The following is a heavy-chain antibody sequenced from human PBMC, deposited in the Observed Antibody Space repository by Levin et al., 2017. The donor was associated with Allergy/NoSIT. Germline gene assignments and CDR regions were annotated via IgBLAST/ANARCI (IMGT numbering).Heavy chain of an antibody. CDR1: GGSISSSSYY. J-gene: IGHJ4*02. CDR2: IYYSGST. Sequence: SETLSLTCTVSGGSISSSSYYWGWIRQPPGKGLEWIGSIYYSGSTYYNPSLKSRVTISVDTSKNQFSLKLSSVTAADTAVYYCANLLGDYYDSSGYPLDYWGQGTLVTVSS. CDR3: ANLLGDYYDSSGYPLDY. D-gene: IGHD3-22*01. V-gene: IGHV4-39*01.